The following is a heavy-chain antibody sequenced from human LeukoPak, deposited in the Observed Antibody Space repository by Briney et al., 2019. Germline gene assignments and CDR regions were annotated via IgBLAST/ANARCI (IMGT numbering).Heavy chain of an antibody. D-gene: IGHD2-2*02. J-gene: IGHJ4*02. V-gene: IGHV4-34*01. CDR3: ARVCRSTSCYTGSRRDY. Sequence: PSETLSLTCAVYGGSFSGYYWSWIRQPPGKGLEWIGEINHSGSTNYNPSLKSRVTISVDTSKNQFSLKLSSVTAADTAVYYCARVCRSTSCYTGSRRDYWGQGTLVTVFS. CDR2: INHSGST. CDR1: GGSFSGYY.